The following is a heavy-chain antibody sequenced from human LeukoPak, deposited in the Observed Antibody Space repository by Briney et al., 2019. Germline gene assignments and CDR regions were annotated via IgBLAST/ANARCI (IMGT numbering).Heavy chain of an antibody. V-gene: IGHV3-48*02. J-gene: IGHJ4*02. Sequence: GGSLRLSCAASGFSLSDYSINWVRQAPGRGLECISYITTSSTTIHYAESVKGRFTISRDNAKNSLYLQMTSLRDEDTAVYYCASAAEPYYYHHRGYYSGDFDHWGQGTLVAVSS. CDR1: GFSLSDYS. CDR2: ITTSSTTI. D-gene: IGHD3-22*01. CDR3: ASAAEPYYYHHRGYYSGDFDH.